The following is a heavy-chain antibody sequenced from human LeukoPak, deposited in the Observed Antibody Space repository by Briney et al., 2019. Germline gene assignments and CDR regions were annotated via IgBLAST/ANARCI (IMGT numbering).Heavy chain of an antibody. CDR2: ISSSSSYI. Sequence: PGGSLRLSCAASGFTFSSYEMNWVRQAPGKGLEWVSSISSSSSYIYYADSVKGRFTISRDNAKNSLYLQMNSLRAEDTAVYYCARDPSTTHYCGGDCFIDYWGQGTLVTVSS. CDR3: ARDPSTTHYCGGDCFIDY. D-gene: IGHD2-21*02. V-gene: IGHV3-21*01. J-gene: IGHJ4*02. CDR1: GFTFSSYE.